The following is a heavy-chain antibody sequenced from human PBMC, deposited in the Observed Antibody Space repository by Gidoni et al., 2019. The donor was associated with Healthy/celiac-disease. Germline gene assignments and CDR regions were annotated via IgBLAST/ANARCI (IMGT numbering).Heavy chain of an antibody. CDR3: AKDIRYYDFWSGYGDQYYYYYGMDV. Sequence: LISGDGGSTYYADSVKGRFTISRDNSKNSLYLQMNSLRTEDTALYYCAKDIRYYDFWSGYGDQYYYYYGMDVWGQGTTVTVSS. D-gene: IGHD3-3*01. CDR2: ISGDGGST. J-gene: IGHJ6*02. V-gene: IGHV3-43*02.